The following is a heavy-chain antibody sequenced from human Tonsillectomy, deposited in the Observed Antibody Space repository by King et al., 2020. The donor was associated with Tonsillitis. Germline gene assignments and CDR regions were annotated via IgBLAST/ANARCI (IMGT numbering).Heavy chain of an antibody. CDR2: IYYSGNT. V-gene: IGHV4-59*01. J-gene: IGHJ4*02. D-gene: IGHD3-10*01. Sequence: QLQESGPGLVKPSETLSLTCTVSGDSINGYYWSWIRQPPGKGLEWIGYIYYSGNTDYNPSLKSRVTISVDTSKNKFSLRLTSVTAADTAVYYCARDINGSGSPYYWGQGTLVTVSS. CDR1: GDSINGYY. CDR3: ARDINGSGSPYY.